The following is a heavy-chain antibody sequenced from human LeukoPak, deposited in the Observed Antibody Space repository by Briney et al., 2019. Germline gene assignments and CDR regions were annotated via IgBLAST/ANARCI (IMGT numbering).Heavy chain of an antibody. D-gene: IGHD5-18*01. Sequence: GGSLRLSCAASGFTVSSNYMSWVRQAPGKGLEWVSVIYSGGSTYYADYVKGRFTISRDNSKNTLYLQMNSLRAEDTAVYYCARGPALGAFDIWGQGTMVTVSS. CDR3: ARGPALGAFDI. CDR2: IYSGGST. V-gene: IGHV3-53*01. CDR1: GFTVSSNY. J-gene: IGHJ3*02.